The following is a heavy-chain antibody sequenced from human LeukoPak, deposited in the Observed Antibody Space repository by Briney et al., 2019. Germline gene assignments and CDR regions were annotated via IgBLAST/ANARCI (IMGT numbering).Heavy chain of an antibody. CDR2: INTYNGNT. CDR3: ARVVTTRYDY. J-gene: IGHJ4*02. Sequence: ASVKVSCKASGYTFTSYGLTWVRQAPGQGLEWMGWINTYNGNTNYVQNFQGRVTMTADTSTSTAYMDLRSLRYDDTAVYYCARVVTTRYDYWGPGTLVTVSS. V-gene: IGHV1-18*01. D-gene: IGHD4-17*01. CDR1: GYTFTSYG.